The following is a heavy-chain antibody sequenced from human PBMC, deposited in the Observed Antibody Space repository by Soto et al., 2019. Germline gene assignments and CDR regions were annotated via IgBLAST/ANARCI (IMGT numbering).Heavy chain of an antibody. J-gene: IGHJ6*02. Sequence: GASVKVSCKASGGTFSSYAISWVRQAPGQGLEWMGGIIPIFGTANYAQKFQGRVTITADESTSTAYMELSSLGSEDTAVYYCARGAREIVATIYYYYGMDVWGQGTTVTVSS. CDR3: ARGAREIVATIYYYYGMDV. D-gene: IGHD5-12*01. CDR1: GGTFSSYA. V-gene: IGHV1-69*13. CDR2: IIPIFGTA.